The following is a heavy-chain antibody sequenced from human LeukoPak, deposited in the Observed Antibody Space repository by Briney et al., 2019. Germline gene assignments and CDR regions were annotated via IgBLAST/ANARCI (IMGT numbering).Heavy chain of an antibody. CDR2: INPSGGST. CDR1: GYTFTSYY. J-gene: IGHJ4*02. Sequence: ASVKVSCKASGYTFTSYYMHWVRQAPGQGLEWMGIINPSGGSTGYAQKFQGRVTMTRDTSTSTVYMELSSLRSEDTAVYYCARGSQGTYCGGDCYSFDYWGQGTLVTVSS. V-gene: IGHV1-46*01. CDR3: ARGSQGTYCGGDCYSFDY. D-gene: IGHD2-21*02.